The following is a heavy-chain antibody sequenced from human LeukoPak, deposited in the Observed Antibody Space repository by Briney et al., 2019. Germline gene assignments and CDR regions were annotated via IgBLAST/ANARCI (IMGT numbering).Heavy chain of an antibody. J-gene: IGHJ6*02. CDR3: ARGIWRSYGLDV. CDR2: TSNDGSST. CDR1: RFTFSTYW. V-gene: IGHV3-74*01. Sequence: PGGSLRLSCAASRFTFSTYWMHWVRQAPGKGLVWLSRTSNDGSSTTYADSVKGRFTISRDNTKNTLYVQMDSLRPEDTAVYYCARGIWRSYGLDVWGQGTTVTVSS.